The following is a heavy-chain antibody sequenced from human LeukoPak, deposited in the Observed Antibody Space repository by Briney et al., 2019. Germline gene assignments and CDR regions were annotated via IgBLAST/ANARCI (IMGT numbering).Heavy chain of an antibody. J-gene: IGHJ4*02. CDR2: SSYSGSS. CDR1: GGSIGANY. Sequence: SETLSLTCSVSGGSIGANYWSWIRQVPGKGLEWIGYSSYSGSSNYNPSLKSRVTISVDTSKTQFPLYLNSVTAADTAVYYCARSDTHHIHSSSWYFDYWGQGTLVTVSS. D-gene: IGHD6-13*01. CDR3: ARSDTHHIHSSSWYFDY. V-gene: IGHV4-59*01.